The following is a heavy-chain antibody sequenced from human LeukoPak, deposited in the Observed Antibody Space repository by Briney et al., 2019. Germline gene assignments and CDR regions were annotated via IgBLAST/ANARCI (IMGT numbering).Heavy chain of an antibody. Sequence: GGSLRLSCAASGLTFSSYEMNWVRQGPGKGLEWVSYISSSGTTKYYADSVKGRFTLSRDNAKKSLSLQMNSLRAEDTAIYYCARSNRDAFDMWGQGTVVTVSS. V-gene: IGHV3-48*03. J-gene: IGHJ3*02. CDR3: ARSNRDAFDM. D-gene: IGHD2/OR15-2a*01. CDR1: GLTFSSYE. CDR2: ISSSGTTK.